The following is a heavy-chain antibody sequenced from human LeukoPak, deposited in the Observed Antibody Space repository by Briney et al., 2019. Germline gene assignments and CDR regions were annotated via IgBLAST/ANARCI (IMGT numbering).Heavy chain of an antibody. CDR1: GGSFSGYY. J-gene: IGHJ6*03. V-gene: IGHV4-4*07. D-gene: IGHD4-17*01. Sequence: SETLSLTCAVYGGSFSGYYWSWIRQPAGKGLEWIGRIYTSGSTNYNPSLKSRVTMSVDTSKNQFSLKLSSVTAADTAVYYCARDRTVTTFQDYYYYYMDVWGKGTTVTISS. CDR3: ARDRTVTTFQDYYYYYMDV. CDR2: IYTSGST.